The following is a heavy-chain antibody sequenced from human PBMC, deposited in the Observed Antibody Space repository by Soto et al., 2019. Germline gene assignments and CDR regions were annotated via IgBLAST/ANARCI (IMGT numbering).Heavy chain of an antibody. CDR2: ISYDGSDE. Sequence: QVQLVESGGGVVQPGRSLRLSCAASGFIFSSYGMHWARQATGKGLEWVALISYDGSDEYYTDSVKGRITISRDNSKKTLYVQMNSRRAEDTAVFYCGRVRPLYGCKGEGLPSYYGMDVWGQGTSVTVSS. CDR1: GFIFSSYG. V-gene: IGHV3-30*03. CDR3: GRVRPLYGCKGEGLPSYYGMDV. J-gene: IGHJ6*02. D-gene: IGHD3-16*01.